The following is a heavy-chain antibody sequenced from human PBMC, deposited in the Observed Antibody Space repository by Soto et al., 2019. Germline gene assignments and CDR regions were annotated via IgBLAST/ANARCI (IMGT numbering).Heavy chain of an antibody. D-gene: IGHD3-3*01. J-gene: IGHJ5*02. CDR1: GFTFSSYS. CDR2: ISSSSSYI. CDR3: ARDATQKYYDFWSGYYGQGWFDP. Sequence: EVQLVESGGGLVKSGGSLRLSCAASGFTFSSYSMNWVRQAPGKGLEWVSSISSSSSYIYYADSVKGRFTISRDNAKNSLYLQMNSLRAEDTAVYYCARDATQKYYDFWSGYYGQGWFDPWGQGTLVTVSS. V-gene: IGHV3-21*01.